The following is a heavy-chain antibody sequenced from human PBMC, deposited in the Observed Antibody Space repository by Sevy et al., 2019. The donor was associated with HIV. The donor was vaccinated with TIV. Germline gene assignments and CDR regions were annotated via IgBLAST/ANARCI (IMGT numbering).Heavy chain of an antibody. CDR1: GLTFSTYG. CDR3: VKDWGDDHYYPSGH. V-gene: IGHV3-30*18. D-gene: IGHD3-16*01. J-gene: IGHJ4*02. Sequence: GGSLRLSCTASGLTFSTYGMHWVRQAPGKGLEWVAVISYDGDVKYYAESVKGRFTIFRDNSKNTLYLQMNSLRREDTAIYYCVKDWGDDHYYPSGHWGQGILVTVSS. CDR2: ISYDGDVK.